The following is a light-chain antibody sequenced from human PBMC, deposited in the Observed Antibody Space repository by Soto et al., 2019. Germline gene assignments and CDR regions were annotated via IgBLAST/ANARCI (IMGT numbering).Light chain of an antibody. CDR2: GAS. J-gene: IGKJ4*01. CDR1: QSVGNN. V-gene: IGKV3-20*01. CDR3: QQYGSSPT. Sequence: EIVLTQSPATLSVSPGERATLSCRASQSVGNNLAWYQQKPGQAPRLLIHGASTRHSGIPGRFSGSGSGTGFTLTISRLEPEDSAVYYCQQYGSSPTFGGGTKVDIK.